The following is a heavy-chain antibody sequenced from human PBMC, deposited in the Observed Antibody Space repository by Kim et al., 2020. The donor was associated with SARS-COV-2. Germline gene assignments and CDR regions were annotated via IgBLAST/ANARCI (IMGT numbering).Heavy chain of an antibody. D-gene: IGHD5-12*01. V-gene: IGHV3-23*01. CDR2: ISGSGGST. CDR3: AKSGGFVSGYAPAGY. J-gene: IGHJ4*02. CDR1: GFTFSSYA. Sequence: GGSLRLSCAASGFTFSSYAMSWVRQAPGKGLEWVSAISGSGGSTYYADSVKGRFTISRDNSKNTLYLQMNSLRAEDTAVYYCAKSGGFVSGYAPAGYWGQGTLVTVSS.